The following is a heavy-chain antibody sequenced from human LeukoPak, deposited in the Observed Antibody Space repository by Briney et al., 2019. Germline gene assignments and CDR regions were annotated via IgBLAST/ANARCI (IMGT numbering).Heavy chain of an antibody. CDR3: ARGHDAFDI. CDR2: ISYDGSNK. Sequence: PGGSLRLSCAASGFTFSSYAMHWVRQAPGKGLEWVAVISYDGSNKYYADSVKGRFTISRDNSKNTLYLQMNSLRAEDTAVYYCARGHDAFDIWGQRTMVTVSS. J-gene: IGHJ3*02. V-gene: IGHV3-30-3*01. CDR1: GFTFSSYA.